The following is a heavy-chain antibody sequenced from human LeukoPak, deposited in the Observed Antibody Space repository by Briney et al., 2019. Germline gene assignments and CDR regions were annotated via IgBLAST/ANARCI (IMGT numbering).Heavy chain of an antibody. CDR3: ARDPIGYSYIDY. CDR1: GFTLSRYW. J-gene: IGHJ4*02. Sequence: GGSLRLSCAASGFTLSRYWMSWVRQAPGKGLVWVSRINLEGSSTNYADSVKGRFTISRDNAKNTLYLQMNSLRAEDTALYYCARDPIGYSYIDYWGQGTLVTVSS. CDR2: INLEGSST. V-gene: IGHV3-74*01. D-gene: IGHD5-18*01.